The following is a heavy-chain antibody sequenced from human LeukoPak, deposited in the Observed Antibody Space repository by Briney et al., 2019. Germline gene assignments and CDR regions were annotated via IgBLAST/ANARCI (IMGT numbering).Heavy chain of an antibody. V-gene: IGHV4-34*01. D-gene: IGHD5-24*01. J-gene: IGHJ4*02. CDR3: ARYGMATIQFFDY. CDR2: INHSGST. CDR1: GGSFSGYY. Sequence: PSETLSLTCAVYGGSFSGYYWSWIRQTPGKGLEWIGEINHSGSTNYNPSLKSRVTISSDTSKNQFSLQLTSVTAADTAVYYCARYGMATIQFFDYWGQGTLFTVSS.